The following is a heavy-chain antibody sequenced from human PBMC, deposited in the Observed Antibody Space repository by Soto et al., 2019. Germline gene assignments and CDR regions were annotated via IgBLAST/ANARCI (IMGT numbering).Heavy chain of an antibody. CDR3: ARWDDYSHYAKWFDP. Sequence: SETLSLTCAVYGGSFSGYYCSWIRQPPGKGLEWIGEINHSGITNYNPSLKSRVTISVDTSKNQFSLKLSSVTAADTDVYYCARWDDYSHYAKWFDPWGQGTLVTVSS. D-gene: IGHD4-4*01. CDR2: INHSGIT. V-gene: IGHV4-34*01. CDR1: GGSFSGYY. J-gene: IGHJ5*02.